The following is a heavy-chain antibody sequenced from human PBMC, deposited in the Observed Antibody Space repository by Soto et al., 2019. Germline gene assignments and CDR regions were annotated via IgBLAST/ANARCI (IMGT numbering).Heavy chain of an antibody. D-gene: IGHD6-13*01. CDR1: GFTFSSYS. Sequence: EVQLVESGGGLVKPGGSLRLSCAASGFTFSSYSMNWVRQAPGKGLEWVSSISSSSSYIYYADSVKGRFTISRDNAKNSLYLQMNGLRAEDSAVYYCARDQGGSSWSGGRYYYYGMDVWGQGTTVTVSS. CDR3: ARDQGGSSWSGGRYYYYGMDV. V-gene: IGHV3-21*01. J-gene: IGHJ6*02. CDR2: ISSSSSYI.